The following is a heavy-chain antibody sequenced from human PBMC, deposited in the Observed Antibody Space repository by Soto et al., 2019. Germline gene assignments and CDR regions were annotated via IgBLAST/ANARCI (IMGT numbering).Heavy chain of an antibody. CDR1: GGSISSGGYS. CDR2: IYHSGST. Sequence: QLQLQESGSGLVKPSQTLSLTCAVSGGSISSGGYSWSWIRQPPGKGLEWIGYIYHSGSTYYNPSLKSRVTISVDTSKNQFSLKLSSVTAADTAVYYCARDSAAGTGWFDPWGQGTLVTVSS. D-gene: IGHD6-13*01. V-gene: IGHV4-30-2*01. J-gene: IGHJ5*02. CDR3: ARDSAAGTGWFDP.